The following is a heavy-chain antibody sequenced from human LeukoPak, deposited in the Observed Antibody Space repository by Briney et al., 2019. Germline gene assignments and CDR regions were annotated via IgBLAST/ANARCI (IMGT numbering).Heavy chain of an antibody. D-gene: IGHD5-18*01. J-gene: IGHJ4*02. CDR3: ARGGYSYGRDY. Sequence: ASVKVSCKASGYTFTSYYMHWGRQAPGQGLEWMGIINPSGGSTSYAQKFQGRVTMTRDMSTSTVYMELSSLRSEDTAVYYCARGGYSYGRDYWGQGTLVTVSS. CDR1: GYTFTSYY. CDR2: INPSGGST. V-gene: IGHV1-46*01.